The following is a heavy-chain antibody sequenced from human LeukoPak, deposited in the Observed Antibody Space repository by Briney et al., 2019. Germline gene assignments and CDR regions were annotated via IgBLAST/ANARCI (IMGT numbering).Heavy chain of an antibody. Sequence: PSETLSLTCTVSGYSISSGYYWGWIRRPPGKGLEWIGSIYHSGSTYYNPSLKSRVTISVDTSKNQFSLKLSSVTAADTAVYYCARDHTRYSSSWYGWFDPWGQGTLVTVS. CDR2: IYHSGST. CDR1: GYSISSGYY. D-gene: IGHD6-13*01. V-gene: IGHV4-38-2*02. J-gene: IGHJ5*02. CDR3: ARDHTRYSSSWYGWFDP.